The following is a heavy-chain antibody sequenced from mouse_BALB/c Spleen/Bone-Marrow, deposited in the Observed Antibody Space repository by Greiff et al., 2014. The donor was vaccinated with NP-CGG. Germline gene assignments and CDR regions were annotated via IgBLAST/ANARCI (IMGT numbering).Heavy chain of an antibody. Sequence: VQLKESGPELVRPGASVKISCKASGYTFTDYNIYWEKQSHGKSLVWIGYIYPYSGGTGYNQKFKSKATLTVDNSSTTAYMELRSLTSEDSAVYYCARGNWDFAYWGQGTLVTVST. CDR1: GYTFTDYN. CDR3: ARGNWDFAY. J-gene: IGHJ3*01. V-gene: IGHV1S29*02. CDR2: IYPYSGGT. D-gene: IGHD4-1*01.